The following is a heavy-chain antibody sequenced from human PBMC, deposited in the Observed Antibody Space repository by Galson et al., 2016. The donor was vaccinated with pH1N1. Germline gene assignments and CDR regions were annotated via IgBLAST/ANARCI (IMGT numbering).Heavy chain of an antibody. J-gene: IGHJ4*02. D-gene: IGHD3-3*01. CDR3: AKLDYDVWSGYYRHFDY. CDR1: GFTFSRYA. Sequence: SLRLSCAASGFTFSRYAMSWVRQAPGKGLEWVSAIRGSGDDTYYATSVKGRFTISRDNSKNTLYLQMNSLRGDDTAVYYCAKLDYDVWSGYYRHFDYWGQGTLVTVSS. V-gene: IGHV3-23*01. CDR2: IRGSGDDT.